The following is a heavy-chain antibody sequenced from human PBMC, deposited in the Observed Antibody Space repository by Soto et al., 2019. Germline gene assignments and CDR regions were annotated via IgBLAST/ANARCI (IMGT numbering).Heavy chain of an antibody. V-gene: IGHV3-15*07. CDR1: SVSNAW. D-gene: IGHD5-18*01. CDR3: TTGYSYGGFDY. CDR2: IKSKTDGGTT. Sequence: SVSNAWMNWVRQAPGKGLEWVGSIKSKTDGGTTDYAAPVKGRFTISRDDSKNTLYLQMNSLKTEDTAVYYCTTGYSYGGFDYWGQGTLVTVSS. J-gene: IGHJ4*02.